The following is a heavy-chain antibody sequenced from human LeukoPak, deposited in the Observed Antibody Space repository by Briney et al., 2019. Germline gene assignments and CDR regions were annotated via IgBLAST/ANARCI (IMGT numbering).Heavy chain of an antibody. CDR2: MYTTGGT. J-gene: IGHJ4*02. Sequence: SETLSLTCTVSGGSISSYYWSWVRQPAGKGLEWIGRMYTTGGTNYNPSLKSRVTMSVDTSKNQFSLNLTSVTAADTAVYYCPRSLSKGTIDYWGQGTLVTVSS. CDR1: GGSISSYY. CDR3: PRSLSKGTIDY. V-gene: IGHV4-4*07.